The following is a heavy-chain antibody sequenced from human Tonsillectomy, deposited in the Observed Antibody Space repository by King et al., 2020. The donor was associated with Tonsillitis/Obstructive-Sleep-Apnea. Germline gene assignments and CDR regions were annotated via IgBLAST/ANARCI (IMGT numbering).Heavy chain of an antibody. V-gene: IGHV4-39*01. CDR2: IYYSGST. CDR1: GGSISSSSYY. Sequence: QLQESGPGLVKPSETLSLTCTVSGGSISSSSYYWGWIRQPPGKGLEWIGSIYYSGSTYYNPSLKSRVTISVDTSKNQFSLKLSSVTAADTAVYYCARGGPLRFLAWFDPWGQGTLVTVSS. CDR3: ARGGPLRFLAWFDP. D-gene: IGHD3-3*01. J-gene: IGHJ5*02.